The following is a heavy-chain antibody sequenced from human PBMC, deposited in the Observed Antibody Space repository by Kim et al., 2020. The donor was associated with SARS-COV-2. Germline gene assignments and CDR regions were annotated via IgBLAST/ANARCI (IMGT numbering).Heavy chain of an antibody. V-gene: IGHV3-23*01. Sequence: GGSLRLSCAASGFTFSSYAMSWVRQAPGKGLEWVSAISGSGGSTYYADSVKGRFTISRDNSKNTLYLQMNSLRAEDTAVYYCAKTDGFLAVATGTYFDYWGQGTLVTVSS. CDR3: AKTDGFLAVATGTYFDY. J-gene: IGHJ4*02. CDR2: ISGSGGST. CDR1: GFTFSSYA. D-gene: IGHD6-19*01.